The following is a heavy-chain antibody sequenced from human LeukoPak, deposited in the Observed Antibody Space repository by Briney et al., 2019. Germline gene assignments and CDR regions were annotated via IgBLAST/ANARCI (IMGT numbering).Heavy chain of an antibody. D-gene: IGHD3-3*01. V-gene: IGHV3-49*04. CDR1: GFTFGDYA. CDR3: TRHCDFWSGCKIDY. CDR2: IRSKTYGGTT. J-gene: IGHJ4*02. Sequence: GGSLRLSCTASGFTFGDYAMSWVRQAPGKGQEWVGFIRSKTYGGTTEYAASVKGRFTISRDDSKSIAYLQMNSLKTEDTAVYYCTRHCDFWSGCKIDYWGQGTLVTVSS.